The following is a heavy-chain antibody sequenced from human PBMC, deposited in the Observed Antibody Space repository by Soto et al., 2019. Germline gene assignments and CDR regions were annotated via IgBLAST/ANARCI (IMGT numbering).Heavy chain of an antibody. Sequence: QVLLVQSGPEVKKPGSSVKVSCKASGGTFNNYAINWVRQAPGKGLEWMGGIIPTFGTGNHAQKFQGRVTITADESTKTVYMELNSLRSEDTAIYYCASFDGTLFRGGRSSPYEMEVWGQGTTVIVSS. CDR3: ASFDGTLFRGGRSSPYEMEV. CDR1: GGTFNNYA. V-gene: IGHV1-69*01. J-gene: IGHJ6*02. D-gene: IGHD3-10*01. CDR2: IIPTFGTG.